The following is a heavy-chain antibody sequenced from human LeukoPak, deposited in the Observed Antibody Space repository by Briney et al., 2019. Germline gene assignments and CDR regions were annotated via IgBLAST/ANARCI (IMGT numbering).Heavy chain of an antibody. D-gene: IGHD2-21*02. V-gene: IGHV4-59*08. CDR2: IYYTGST. CDR3: ARHRGDSDSAEFDP. CDR1: GGSISRDY. J-gene: IGHJ5*02. Sequence: PSETLSLTCTVSGGSISRDYWSWIRQPPGKGLEWIGYIYYTGSTNYNPSLNSRVTISLETSKNQFSLNLGSVTAADTAVYYCARHRGDSDSAEFDPWGQGTLVTVSS.